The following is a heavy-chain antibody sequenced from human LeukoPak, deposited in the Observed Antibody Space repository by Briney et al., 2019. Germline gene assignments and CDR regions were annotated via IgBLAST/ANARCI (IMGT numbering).Heavy chain of an antibody. CDR3: NRDLKRGFEYSNNWYGGGFDY. V-gene: IGHV3-23*01. J-gene: IGHJ4*02. Sequence: GGSLRLSCVASGFTFNIYAMSWVRQAPGKGLEWVSVISGSGGSTYHTDSVKGRFTISRDNSKNTLSLQMNSLKSEDTAVYYCNRDLKRGFEYSNNWYGGGFDYWGQGTLVTVSS. CDR1: GFTFNIYA. D-gene: IGHD6-13*01. CDR2: ISGSGGST.